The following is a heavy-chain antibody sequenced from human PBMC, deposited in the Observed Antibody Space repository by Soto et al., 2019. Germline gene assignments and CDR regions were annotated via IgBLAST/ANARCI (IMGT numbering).Heavy chain of an antibody. CDR2: INAGNGNT. D-gene: IGHD2-15*01. CDR3: ARDKDRVELGGNYYYILDV. J-gene: IGHJ6*02. V-gene: IGHV1-3*01. Sequence: GASVKGSCKASGYTFTRYAMHWVRQAPGQRLEWMGWINAGNGNTKYSQKFQGRVTITRDTSASTAYMDLNNLTYGDTAVYYCARDKDRVELGGNYYYILDVWGQGTTVTVSS. CDR1: GYTFTRYA.